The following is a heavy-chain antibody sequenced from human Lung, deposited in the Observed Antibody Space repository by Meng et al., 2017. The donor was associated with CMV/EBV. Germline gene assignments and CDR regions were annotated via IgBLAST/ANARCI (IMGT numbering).Heavy chain of an antibody. J-gene: IGHJ6*02. CDR1: GGTFSSYA. D-gene: IGHD3-10*01. Sequence: SVTVSCKASGGTFSSYAISWVRQAPGQGLEWMGGIIPIFGTANYAQKFQGRVTITTDESTSTAYMELSSLRSEDTAVYYCARSIVVRGSLPRNKMDVWGQGTTVTVSS. CDR3: ARSIVVRGSLPRNKMDV. V-gene: IGHV1-69*05. CDR2: IIPIFGTA.